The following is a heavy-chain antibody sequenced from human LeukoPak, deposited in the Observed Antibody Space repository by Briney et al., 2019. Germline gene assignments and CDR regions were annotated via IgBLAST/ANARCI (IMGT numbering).Heavy chain of an antibody. CDR2: IHKDGKNT. D-gene: IGHD3-10*01. CDR1: GFTFSTYW. V-gene: IGHV3-74*03. Sequence: GGSLRLSCAASGFTFSTYWMRWVRQAPGKGPVWVSRIHKDGKNTKYADSVEGRFTISRDNGKNTLYLQMNSLRAEDTAVYYCAREASGSDNYYSDFWGQGTLVTVSS. J-gene: IGHJ4*02. CDR3: AREASGSDNYYSDF.